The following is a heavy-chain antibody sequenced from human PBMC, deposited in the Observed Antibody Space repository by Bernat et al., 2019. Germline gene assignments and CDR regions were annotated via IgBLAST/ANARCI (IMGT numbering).Heavy chain of an antibody. CDR1: GGSISSYY. Sequence: QVQLQESGPGLVKPSETLSLTCTVSGGSISSYYWSWIRQPPGKGLEWMGYFYYSGNTNHNPSLKSRGTMSVDTFNSQFSLKLSSVTAADTAVYYCARLRLTGKYNYYYYGMDVWGQGTTVTVSS. J-gene: IGHJ6*02. CDR3: ARLRLTGKYNYYYYGMDV. D-gene: IGHD3-9*01. CDR2: FYYSGNT. V-gene: IGHV4-59*01.